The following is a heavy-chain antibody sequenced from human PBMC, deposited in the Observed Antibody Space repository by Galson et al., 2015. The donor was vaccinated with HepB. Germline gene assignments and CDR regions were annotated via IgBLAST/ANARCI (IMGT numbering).Heavy chain of an antibody. CDR3: AKGLGGSYGKYCFDY. J-gene: IGHJ4*02. CDR1: GFPFSSYA. CDR2: IIARGGTT. Sequence: SLRLSCAASGFPFSSYAMNWVRQAPGKGLEWVSSIIARGGTTYYVDSVKGRFTISRDNSNNTHYLQMSSLSAKDTAVYYCAKGLGGSYGKYCFDYWGQGTLVTVSS. D-gene: IGHD1-26*01. V-gene: IGHV3-23*01.